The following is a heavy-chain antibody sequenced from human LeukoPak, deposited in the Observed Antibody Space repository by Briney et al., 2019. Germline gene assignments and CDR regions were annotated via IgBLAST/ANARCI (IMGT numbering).Heavy chain of an antibody. CDR3: VKDRNIAAAGKYGLDV. Sequence: RRSLRLSCAASGFTFDDYAMHCVRQGPGGGLEWVAGIKWNSASTGYADSVKGRFTISTDNAKNSLYLQMNSLRPEDTALYYCVKDRNIAAAGKYGLDVWGRGTSVTVSS. V-gene: IGHV3-9*01. CDR1: GFTFDDYA. D-gene: IGHD6-13*01. CDR2: IKWNSAST. J-gene: IGHJ6*02.